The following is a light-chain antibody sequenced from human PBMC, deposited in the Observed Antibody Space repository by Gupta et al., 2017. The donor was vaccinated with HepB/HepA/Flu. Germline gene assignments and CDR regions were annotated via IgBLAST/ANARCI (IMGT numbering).Light chain of an antibody. CDR2: GAS. CDR3: QQYNDWPRT. V-gene: IGKV3-15*01. Sequence: ETVMTPFPATLSVSPGESATLSCRASQTVGRNLAWYQHKSGQAPVLLIYGASTRVTGVPDRFSGSGSQTEFTLTISSLQSEDLAIYYCQQYNDWPRTFGQGTRVEIE. CDR1: QTVGRN. J-gene: IGKJ1*01.